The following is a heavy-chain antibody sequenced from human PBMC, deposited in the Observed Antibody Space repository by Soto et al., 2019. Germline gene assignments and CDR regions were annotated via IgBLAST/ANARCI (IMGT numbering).Heavy chain of an antibody. J-gene: IGHJ4*02. D-gene: IGHD3-22*01. Sequence: GSLRLSCAASGFTFSAYAFHWVRQAPGKGLEWLSVISYDGRETHYADSVEGRFIISRDNSKNTPYLQMNSLRAEDTAVYYCAKDIVMAIDSSGYYLAYFDYWGQGTLVTVSS. CDR2: ISYDGRET. CDR1: GFTFSAYA. V-gene: IGHV3-30-3*01. CDR3: AKDIVMAIDSSGYYLAYFDY.